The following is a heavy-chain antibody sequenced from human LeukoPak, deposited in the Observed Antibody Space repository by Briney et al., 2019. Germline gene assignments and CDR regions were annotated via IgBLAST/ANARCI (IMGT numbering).Heavy chain of an antibody. CDR2: ISSSGSTI. J-gene: IGHJ6*04. CDR1: GFTFRDYD. CDR3: AELGITMIGGV. Sequence: GGSLRLSCAASGFTFRDYDMTWIRQAPGKGLEWVSYISSSGSTIYYADSVKGRFTISRDNAKNSLYLQMNSLRATAVYYCAELGITMIGGVWGKGTTVTISS. D-gene: IGHD3-10*02. V-gene: IGHV3-11*04.